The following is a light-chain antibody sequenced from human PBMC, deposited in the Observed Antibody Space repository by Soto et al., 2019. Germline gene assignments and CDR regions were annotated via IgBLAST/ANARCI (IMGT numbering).Light chain of an antibody. V-gene: IGKV1-39*01. CDR3: QQGYSTTPIT. CDR1: QSIKNY. J-gene: IGKJ5*01. CDR2: GAS. Sequence: IHMAHSPSSLSAAVGEIVTITFRASQSIKNYLNWYQHKPGSAPKLLIFGASNLESGVPSRFSGSGSGTEFTLSISSLQPEDFATYYCQQGYSTTPITFGQGTRLEIK.